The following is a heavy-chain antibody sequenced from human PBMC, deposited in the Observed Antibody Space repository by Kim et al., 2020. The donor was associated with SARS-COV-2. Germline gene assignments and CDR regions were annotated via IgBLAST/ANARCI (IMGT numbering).Heavy chain of an antibody. CDR3: TREDFWSGYVDY. D-gene: IGHD3-3*01. J-gene: IGHJ4*02. V-gene: IGHV3-49*04. Sequence: GRSLRLSCTASGFTFGDYAMSWVRQAPGKGLEWVGFIRSKAYGGTTEYAASVKGRFTISRDDSKSIAYLQMNSLKTEDTAVYYCTREDFWSGYVDYWGQGTLVTVSS. CDR2: IRSKAYGGTT. CDR1: GFTFGDYA.